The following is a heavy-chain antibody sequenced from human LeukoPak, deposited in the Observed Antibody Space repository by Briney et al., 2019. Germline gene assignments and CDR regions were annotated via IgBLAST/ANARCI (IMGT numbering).Heavy chain of an antibody. J-gene: IGHJ4*02. Sequence: ASVKVSCKASGYTFTGYYIHWVRQVPGQGLEWMGWISSNSGGTNYAQKFQGRVTMTRDTSIVTAYMELTSLRSDDTAVYYCARSSSLDYWGQGTLVTVSS. CDR3: ARSSSLDY. V-gene: IGHV1-2*02. CDR1: GYTFTGYY. CDR2: ISSNSGGT.